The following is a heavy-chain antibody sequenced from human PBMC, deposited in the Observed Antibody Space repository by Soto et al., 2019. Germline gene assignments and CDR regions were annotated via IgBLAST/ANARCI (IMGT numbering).Heavy chain of an antibody. CDR2: IRSKAYGGTT. CDR3: TREGYCSSTSCYAGYYYYYYMDV. V-gene: IGHV3-49*03. Sequence: GSLRLSCTASGCTFGDYAMSWFRQAPGKGLEWVGFIRSKAYGGTTEYAASVKGRFTISRDDSKSIAYLQMNSLKTEDTAVYYCTREGYCSSTSCYAGYYYYYYMDVWGKGTTVTVSS. CDR1: GCTFGDYA. D-gene: IGHD2-2*01. J-gene: IGHJ6*03.